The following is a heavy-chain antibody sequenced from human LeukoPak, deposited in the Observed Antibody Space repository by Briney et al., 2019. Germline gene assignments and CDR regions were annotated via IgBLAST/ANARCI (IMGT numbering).Heavy chain of an antibody. Sequence: GGSLRLSCAASGFTFSSYAMHWVRQAPGKGLEWVAFIRDENNKYYADSVKGRFTISRDNFKNTLYLQMNSLRAEDTAVYYCAKDWGVYFDYWGQGTLVTVSS. CDR2: IRDENNK. V-gene: IGHV3-30*02. CDR1: GFTFSSYA. CDR3: AKDWGVYFDY. J-gene: IGHJ4*02. D-gene: IGHD3-16*01.